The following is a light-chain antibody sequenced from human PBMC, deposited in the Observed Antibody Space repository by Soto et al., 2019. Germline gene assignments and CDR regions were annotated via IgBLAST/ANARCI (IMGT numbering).Light chain of an antibody. V-gene: IGLV1-51*02. J-gene: IGLJ3*02. CDR3: GTWDSSLSEV. CDR2: ENN. Sequence: QSVLTQPPSVSAAPGQKVTISCSGSSSNIGNNYVSWYQQLPGTAPKLLIYENNKRPSGIPDRFSGSKSGTSATLGITRLQTGDEADYYCGTWDSSLSEVFGGGTKLTVL. CDR1: SSNIGNNY.